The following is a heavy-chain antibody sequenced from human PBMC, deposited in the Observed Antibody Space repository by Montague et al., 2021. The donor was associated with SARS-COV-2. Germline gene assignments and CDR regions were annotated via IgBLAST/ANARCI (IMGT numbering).Heavy chain of an antibody. J-gene: IGHJ6*03. CDR1: GFTFSSYA. CDR3: AKGAGITIFGVVIPHYYYMDV. CDR2: ISGSGGST. V-gene: IGHV3-23*01. Sequence: SLRLSCAASGFTFSSYAMSWVRQAPGKGLEWVSAISGSGGSTYYADSVKGRFTISRDNSKNTLYLQMNSLRAEDTAVYYCAKGAGITIFGVVIPHYYYMDVWGKGTPGTVSS. D-gene: IGHD3-3*01.